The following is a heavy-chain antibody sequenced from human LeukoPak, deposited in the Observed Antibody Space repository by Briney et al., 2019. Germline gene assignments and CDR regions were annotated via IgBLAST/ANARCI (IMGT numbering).Heavy chain of an antibody. CDR3: ARAYYYPSGSYYLHFDY. J-gene: IGHJ4*02. CDR1: GFTFSNYG. V-gene: IGHV3-33*01. Sequence: GGSLRLSCIASGFTFSNYGMHWVRQAPGKGLEWVAVIWDDTTNQYYADSVKGRFTISRDNSKNTLYLQMNSLRAEDTAVYYCARAYYYPSGSYYLHFDYWGQGTLVTVSS. D-gene: IGHD3-10*01. CDR2: IWDDTTNQ.